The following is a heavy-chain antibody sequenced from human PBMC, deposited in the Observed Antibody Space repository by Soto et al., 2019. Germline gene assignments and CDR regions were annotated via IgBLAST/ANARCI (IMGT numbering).Heavy chain of an antibody. D-gene: IGHD6-13*01. CDR3: ASTYSASWYWFDP. Sequence: QVTVKESGPVLVKPTETLTLTCTVSGFSLSNAGLGVSWIRQPPGKALEWLAHIFSNDEKSYSTSLKSRLTISKDTSKSRVVLIMTNMDPVDTATYYCASTYSASWYWFDPWGQGTLVTVSS. J-gene: IGHJ5*02. CDR2: IFSNDEK. V-gene: IGHV2-26*04. CDR1: GFSLSNAGLG.